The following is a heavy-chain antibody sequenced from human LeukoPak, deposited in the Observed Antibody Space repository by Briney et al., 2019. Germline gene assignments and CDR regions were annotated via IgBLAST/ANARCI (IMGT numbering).Heavy chain of an antibody. D-gene: IGHD6-13*01. CDR2: IYYTGST. V-gene: IGHV4-59*01. Sequence: PSETLSLTCTVSGGSISNYYWNWIRQPPGKGLEWIGYIYYTGSTNYNPSLKSRVTMSVDTSKNQFSLNLRSVTPEDTAVYYCARNLIPEQLVLNFWGQGTLVTVSS. J-gene: IGHJ4*02. CDR1: GGSISNYY. CDR3: ARNLIPEQLVLNF.